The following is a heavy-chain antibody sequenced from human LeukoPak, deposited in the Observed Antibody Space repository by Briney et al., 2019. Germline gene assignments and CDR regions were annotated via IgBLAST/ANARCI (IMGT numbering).Heavy chain of an antibody. CDR2: SSAYNGDG. D-gene: IGHD5-24*01. CDR1: GYNFITIA. Sequence: ASVKVSCKASGYNFITIATSWVRQAPGQGLERMGWSSAYNGDGNFVQKFQGRVTMTTDTSTNTAYMELRSLRYDDTAVYYCARGGPWVVATINDYYLDVWGKGTTVTVS. J-gene: IGHJ6*03. CDR3: ARGGPWVVATINDYYLDV. V-gene: IGHV1-18*01.